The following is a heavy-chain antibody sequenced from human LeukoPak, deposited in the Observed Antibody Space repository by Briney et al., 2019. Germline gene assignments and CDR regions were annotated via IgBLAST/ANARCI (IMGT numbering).Heavy chain of an antibody. CDR1: GFSFSSYG. J-gene: IGHJ4*02. V-gene: IGHV3-30*02. CDR3: AKDDSGTYSFDS. Sequence: GGSLRLSCATSGFSFSSYGVHWVRQAPGKGLEWLTFIRFDASKEYYIDSVKGRFTVSRDNSKNMLYLQMNSLRPDDTGLYFCAKDDSGTYSFDSWGQGTLVTVSS. CDR2: IRFDASKE. D-gene: IGHD1-26*01.